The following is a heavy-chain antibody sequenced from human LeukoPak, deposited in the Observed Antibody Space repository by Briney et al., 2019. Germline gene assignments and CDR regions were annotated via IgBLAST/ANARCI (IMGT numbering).Heavy chain of an antibody. J-gene: IGHJ6*02. CDR3: AKDGGPYYYYGMDV. CDR2: ISYDGSNK. D-gene: IGHD3-16*01. V-gene: IGHV3-30*18. CDR1: GFTFSSYG. Sequence: GGSLRLSCAASGFTFSSYGMHWVRPAPGKGLEWVAVISYDGSNKYYVDSVKGRFTISRDNSKNTLYLQMNSLGAEDTAVYYCAKDGGPYYYYGMDVWGQGTTVTVSS.